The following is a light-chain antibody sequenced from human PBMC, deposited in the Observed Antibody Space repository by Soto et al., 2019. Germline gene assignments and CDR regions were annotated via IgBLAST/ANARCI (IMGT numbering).Light chain of an antibody. CDR2: DVS. CDR3: QKYNSALET. Sequence: IVMTQSPATLSVSPGKRATFSCRASQSVSSNLAWYQKKHGQAPRLVIYDVSNRATGIPARLSGSGSGTDFTLTISSLQAEEVETYYCQKYNSALETFGQGTKVDIK. J-gene: IGKJ1*01. V-gene: IGKV3D-15*01. CDR1: QSVSSN.